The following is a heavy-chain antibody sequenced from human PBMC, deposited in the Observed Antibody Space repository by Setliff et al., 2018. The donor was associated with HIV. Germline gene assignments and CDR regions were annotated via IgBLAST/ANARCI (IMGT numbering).Heavy chain of an antibody. D-gene: IGHD1-26*01. CDR3: AGGPGTTSIDY. V-gene: IGHV4-34*01. Sequence: SETLSLTCAVYGGSFSGYYWSWIRQPPGKGLEWIGEINHSGSTNYNMSLWSRVTISLDASRNQFSLELISVTTADTAVYYCAGGPGTTSIDYWAQGTLVTVS. J-gene: IGHJ4*02. CDR1: GGSFSGYY. CDR2: INHSGST.